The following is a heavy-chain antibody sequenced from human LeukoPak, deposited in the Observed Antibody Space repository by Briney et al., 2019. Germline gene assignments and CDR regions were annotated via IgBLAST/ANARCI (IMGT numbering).Heavy chain of an antibody. CDR2: IIPIFGTA. D-gene: IGHD1-26*01. J-gene: IGHJ4*02. CDR3: ARGEVGATTTYYFDY. V-gene: IGHV1-69*13. CDR1: GGTFSSYA. Sequence: GASVKVSCKASGGTFSSYAISWVRQAPGQGLEWMGGIIPIFGTANYAQKFQGRVMITADESTSTAYMELSSLRSEDTAVYYCARGEVGATTTYYFDYWGQGTLVTVSS.